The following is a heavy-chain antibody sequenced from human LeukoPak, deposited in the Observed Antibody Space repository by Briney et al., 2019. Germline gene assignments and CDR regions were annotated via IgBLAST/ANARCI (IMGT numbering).Heavy chain of an antibody. J-gene: IGHJ5*02. CDR3: ARHCGGDCYSGLWFDP. CDR2: IYYSGST. V-gene: IGHV4-39*01. CDR1: GGSISSSSYY. D-gene: IGHD2-21*02. Sequence: SETLSLTCTVSGGSISSSSYYWGWIRQPPGKGLEWIGSIYYSGSTYYNPSLKSRVTISVDTSKNQFSLKLSSVTAADTAVYYCARHCGGDCYSGLWFDPWGQGTLVTVSS.